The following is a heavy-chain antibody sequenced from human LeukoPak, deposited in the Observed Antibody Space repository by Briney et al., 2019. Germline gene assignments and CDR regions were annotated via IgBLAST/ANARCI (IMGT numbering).Heavy chain of an antibody. CDR3: TTEKERNYYGSGSDY. D-gene: IGHD3-10*01. J-gene: IGHJ4*02. V-gene: IGHV3-15*01. CDR1: GFTFSNAW. CDR2: IKSRTDGGTT. Sequence: GGSLRLSCAAYGFTFSNAWMSWVRQAPGKGLEWVGRIKSRTDGGTTDYAAPVKGRFTISRDDSKNTLYLQMNSLKTEDTAVYYCTTEKERNYYGSGSDYWGQGTLVTVSS.